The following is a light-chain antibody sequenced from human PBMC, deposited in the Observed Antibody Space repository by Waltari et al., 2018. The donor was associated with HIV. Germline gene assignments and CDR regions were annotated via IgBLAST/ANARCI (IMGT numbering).Light chain of an antibody. CDR1: RTVFYSSDNQNY. CDR3: QQYYTVPPT. V-gene: IGKV4-1*01. Sequence: DIVMTQSPDSLTVSLGERATINCTSSRTVFYSSDNQNYLAWYLQRPGQSPKVLIFWASTRAFGVSDRFRGSVSGTHFSLTLSSLQADDVGIYYCQQYYTVPPTFGGGTKVEI. CDR2: WAS. J-gene: IGKJ4*01.